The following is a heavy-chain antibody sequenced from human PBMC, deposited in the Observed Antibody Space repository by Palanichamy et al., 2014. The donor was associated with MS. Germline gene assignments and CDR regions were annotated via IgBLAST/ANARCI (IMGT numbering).Heavy chain of an antibody. CDR1: GFSLSTSGVG. CDR2: IYWDGDK. CDR3: VHTLWFKGNSDGHDAFDI. D-gene: IGHD3-10*01. V-gene: IGHV2-5*02. Sequence: QITLKESGPTLVKPTQTLTLTCTFSGFSLSTSGVGVGWIRQPPGKALEWLALIYWDGDKRYSPSLKSRLTITKDTSKNQVVLTVTNMDPMDIGTYYCVHTLWFKGNSDGHDAFDIWGQGTMVTVSS. J-gene: IGHJ3*02.